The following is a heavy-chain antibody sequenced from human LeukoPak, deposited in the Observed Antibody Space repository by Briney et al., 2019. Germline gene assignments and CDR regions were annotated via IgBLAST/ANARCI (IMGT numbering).Heavy chain of an antibody. CDR2: INPNHGGT. CDR1: GYTFTSYY. V-gene: IGHV1-2*02. Sequence: GASVKVSCKASGYTFTSYYMHWVRQAPGQGLEWMGWINPNHGGTHYAQKFQGRVTMTRDTSITTAYMELSSLRSEDTAMYYCARIRDGYNDAYDIWGQGTVVTVPS. CDR3: ARIRDGYNDAYDI. J-gene: IGHJ3*02. D-gene: IGHD5-24*01.